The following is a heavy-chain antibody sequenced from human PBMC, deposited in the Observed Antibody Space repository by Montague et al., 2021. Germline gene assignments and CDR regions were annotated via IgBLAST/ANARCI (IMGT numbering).Heavy chain of an antibody. J-gene: IGHJ6*03. CDR2: FAQSVASGASGST. V-gene: IGHV4-59*01. D-gene: IGHD2-21*02. CDR3: ARERSDFDTVDYIYYYMDV. CDR1: GGSISTYY. Sequence: SQTLSLTCAVSGGSISTYYWTWIRQSPGKGLEYIGYFAQSVASGASGSTNYHPSLRGRVTVSVDSSKKQFSLKLNSVTAADTAVYYCARERSDFDTVDYIYYYMDVWGKGTPVTVSS.